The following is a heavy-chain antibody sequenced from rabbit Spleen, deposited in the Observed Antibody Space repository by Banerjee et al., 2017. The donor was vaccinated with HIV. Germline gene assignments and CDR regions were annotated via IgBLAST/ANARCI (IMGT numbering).Heavy chain of an antibody. V-gene: IGHV1S40*01. CDR1: AFSFSDRDV. CDR2: INAATGKP. CDR3: ARDSGSSFSSYGMDL. D-gene: IGHD8-1*01. J-gene: IGHJ6*01. Sequence: QSLEESGGGLVKPEGSLTLTCKASAFSFSDRDVMCWVRQAPGKGLEWIACINAATGKPVYATWAKGRFTISRTSSTTVTLQMTSLTAADTATYFCARDSGSSFSSYGMDLWGPGTLVTVS.